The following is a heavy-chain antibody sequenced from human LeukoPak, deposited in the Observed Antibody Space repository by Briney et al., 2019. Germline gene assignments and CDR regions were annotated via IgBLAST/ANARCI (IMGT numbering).Heavy chain of an antibody. CDR1: GYTFTGYY. CDR2: INPNSGGT. V-gene: IGHV1-2*02. J-gene: IGHJ4*02. CDR3: AREYVVVVPAAISAFDY. D-gene: IGHD2-2*01. Sequence: ASVKVSCKASGYTFTGYYMHWVRQAPGQGLEWMGWINPNSGGTNYARKFQGRVTMTRDTSISTAYMELSRLRSDDTAVYYCAREYVVVVPAAISAFDYWGQGTLVTVSS.